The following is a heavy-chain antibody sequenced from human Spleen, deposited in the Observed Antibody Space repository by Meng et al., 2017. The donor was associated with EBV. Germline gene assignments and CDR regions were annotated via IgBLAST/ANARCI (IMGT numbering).Heavy chain of an antibody. D-gene: IGHD6-13*01. CDR2: IDTNTGHP. CDR1: GYSLTSFG. Sequence: QVHLVQSGSEVKNPGASVKVSCKASGYSLTSFGITWVRQAPGQGLEWMGWIDTNTGHPTYAQGFTGQFVFSLDTSVNTAFLQISSLKAADSAVYYCVSTISAAGYWGQGTLVTVSS. V-gene: IGHV7-4-1*02. J-gene: IGHJ4*02. CDR3: VSTISAAGY.